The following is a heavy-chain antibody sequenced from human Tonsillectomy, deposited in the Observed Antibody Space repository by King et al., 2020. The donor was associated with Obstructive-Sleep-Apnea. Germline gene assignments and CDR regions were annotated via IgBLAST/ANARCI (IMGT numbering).Heavy chain of an antibody. J-gene: IGHJ3*02. CDR1: GFTFRSYN. CDR3: ARGGGYDAFDI. CDR2: ASSSSSYI. Sequence: VQLVESGGGLVKPGGSLRLSCAASGFTFRSYNMNWVRQAPGKGLEWVSSASSSSSYIHYADSVKGRFTISRDNAKNSLYLQMNSLSDEETAVYYCARGGGYDAFDIWGQGTMVTVSS. V-gene: IGHV3-21*01. D-gene: IGHD6-25*01.